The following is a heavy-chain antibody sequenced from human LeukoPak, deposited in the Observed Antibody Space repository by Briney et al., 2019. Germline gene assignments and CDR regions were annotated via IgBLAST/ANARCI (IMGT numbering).Heavy chain of an antibody. V-gene: IGHV1-2*02. D-gene: IGHD5/OR15-5a*01. CDR1: GYTFANYG. CDR3: ARDLVGPLSVDSDY. J-gene: IGHJ4*02. CDR2: INPNSGGT. Sequence: ASVKVSCKTSGYTFANYGISWVRQASGQGLEWMGWINPNSGGTNYAQKFQGRVTMTRDTSISTAYMELSRLRSDDTAVYYCARDLVGPLSVDSDYWGQGTLVTVSS.